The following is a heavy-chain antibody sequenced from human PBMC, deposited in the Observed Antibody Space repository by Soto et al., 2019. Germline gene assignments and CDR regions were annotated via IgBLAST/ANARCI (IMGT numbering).Heavy chain of an antibody. CDR3: SADCPNGVCSPF. J-gene: IGHJ4*02. CDR2: IVVGSGHT. V-gene: IGHV1-58*02. CDR1: GFTFTSSA. Sequence: EAPEKVSCKASGFTFTSSAMQWVRQARGERLEWIGWIVVGSGHTNYAQKFQERVTITRDMSTSTAYMELSSLRSEDTAVYFCSADCPNGVCSPFCGRGTLVTGSS. D-gene: IGHD2-8*01.